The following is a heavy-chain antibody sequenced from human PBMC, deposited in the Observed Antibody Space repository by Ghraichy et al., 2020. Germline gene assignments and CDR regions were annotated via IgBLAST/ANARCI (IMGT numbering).Heavy chain of an antibody. CDR3: ARDIEDGDYGLRY. Sequence: SETLSLTCTVSGGSISSYYWSWIRQPPGKGLEWIGYIYYSGSTNYNPSLKSRVTISVDTSKNQFSLKLSSVTAADTAVYYCARDIEDGDYGLRYWGQGTLVTVSS. D-gene: IGHD4-17*01. CDR1: GGSISSYY. J-gene: IGHJ4*02. V-gene: IGHV4-59*01. CDR2: IYYSGST.